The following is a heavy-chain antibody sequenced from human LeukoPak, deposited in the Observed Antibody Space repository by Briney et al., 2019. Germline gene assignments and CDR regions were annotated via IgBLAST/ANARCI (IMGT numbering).Heavy chain of an antibody. CDR1: GGSISSYY. Sequence: SETLSLTCTVSGGSISSYYWSWIRQPPGKGLEWIGYIYYSGNTNYNPSLKSRVTISVDTSKNQFSLKLSSVTAADTAVYYCARSGTITGPAYYYYMDVWGKGTTVTVSS. D-gene: IGHD1-20*01. J-gene: IGHJ6*03. V-gene: IGHV4-59*01. CDR2: IYYSGNT. CDR3: ARSGTITGPAYYYYMDV.